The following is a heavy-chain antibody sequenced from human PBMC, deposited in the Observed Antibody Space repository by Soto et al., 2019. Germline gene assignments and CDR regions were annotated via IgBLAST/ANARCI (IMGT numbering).Heavy chain of an antibody. Sequence: QVQLVESGGGVVQPGRSLRRSCAASGFTFSSYGMHWVRQAPGKGLEWVAVISYDGSNKYYADSVKGRFTISRDNSKNTLYLQMNSLRAEDTAVYYCAKAKAYCSSTSCYPFAYWGQGTLVTVSS. J-gene: IGHJ4*02. V-gene: IGHV3-30*18. CDR1: GFTFSSYG. CDR3: AKAKAYCSSTSCYPFAY. CDR2: ISYDGSNK. D-gene: IGHD2-2*01.